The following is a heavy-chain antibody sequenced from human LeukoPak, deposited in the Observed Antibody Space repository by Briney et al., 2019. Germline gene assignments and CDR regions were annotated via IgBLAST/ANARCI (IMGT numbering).Heavy chain of an antibody. D-gene: IGHD2-15*01. CDR1: GFTFSSSA. V-gene: IGHV3-23*01. J-gene: IGHJ4*02. Sequence: GGSLRLSCAASGFTFSSSAMSWVRQAPGKGLEWVSAISNNGGYTYYADSVQGRFTISRDNSKSTLCLQMNSLRAEDTAVYYCAKQLGYCSDGSCYSPYWGQGPLVTVSP. CDR3: AKQLGYCSDGSCYSPY. CDR2: ISNNGGYT.